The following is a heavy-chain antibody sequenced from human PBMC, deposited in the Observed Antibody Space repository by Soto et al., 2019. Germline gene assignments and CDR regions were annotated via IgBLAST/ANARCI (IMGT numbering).Heavy chain of an antibody. Sequence: QVRLVQSGAEVKKPGASVKVSCKASGYTFTSYYMHWVRQAPGQGLEWMGIINPSGGSTSYAQKFQGRVTMTRDTSTSTVYMELSSLRSEDTAVYYCARNGLRVVVPAAMDYWGQGTLVTVSS. CDR2: INPSGGST. D-gene: IGHD2-2*01. CDR3: ARNGLRVVVPAAMDY. CDR1: GYTFTSYY. J-gene: IGHJ4*02. V-gene: IGHV1-46*03.